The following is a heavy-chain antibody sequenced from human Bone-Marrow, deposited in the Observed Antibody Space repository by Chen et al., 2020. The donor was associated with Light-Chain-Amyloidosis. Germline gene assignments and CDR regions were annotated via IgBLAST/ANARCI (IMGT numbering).Heavy chain of an antibody. CDR1: GFTFSSYG. CDR3: ARGLLTMVRGLPPGGYYYGMDV. V-gene: IGHV3-33*01. J-gene: IGHJ6*02. CDR2: IWYDGSNK. D-gene: IGHD3-10*01. Sequence: QVQLVESGGGVVQPGRSLRLSCAASGFTFSSYGMHWVRQAPGKGLEWVAVIWYDGSNKYYADSVKGRFTISRDNSKNTLYLQMNSLRAEDTAVYYCARGLLTMVRGLPPGGYYYGMDVWGQGTTVTVSS.